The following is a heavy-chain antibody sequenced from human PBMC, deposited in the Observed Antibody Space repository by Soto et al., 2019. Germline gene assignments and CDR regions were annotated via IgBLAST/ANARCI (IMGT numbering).Heavy chain of an antibody. J-gene: IGHJ6*04. CDR3: AKDRGWLAERYYYGMDF. CDR1: GFTFSSYG. CDR2: ISYDGSNK. Sequence: PGGSLRLSCAASGFTFSSYGMHWVRQAPGKGLEWVAVISYDGSNKYYADSVKGRFTISRDNSKNTLYLQMNSLRAEDTAVYYCAKDRGWLAERYYYGMDFWGKGTTVPVSS. D-gene: IGHD6-19*01. V-gene: IGHV3-30*18.